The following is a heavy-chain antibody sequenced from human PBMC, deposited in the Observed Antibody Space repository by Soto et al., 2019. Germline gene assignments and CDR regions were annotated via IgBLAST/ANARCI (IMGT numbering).Heavy chain of an antibody. Sequence: PGGSLRLSCAASGFTFSSYWMSWVRQAPGKVLEWVANIKQDGSEKYYVDSVKGRFTISRDNAKNSLYLQMNSLRAEDTAVYYCARGSSSWYVDYWGQGTLVTVSS. CDR3: ARGSSSWYVDY. J-gene: IGHJ4*02. D-gene: IGHD6-13*01. V-gene: IGHV3-7*01. CDR1: GFTFSSYW. CDR2: IKQDGSEK.